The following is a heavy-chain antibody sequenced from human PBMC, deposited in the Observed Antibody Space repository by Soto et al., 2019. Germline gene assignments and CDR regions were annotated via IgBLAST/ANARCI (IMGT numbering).Heavy chain of an antibody. D-gene: IGHD6-13*01. V-gene: IGHV4-61*01. Sequence: ASVTLRLPGTVSGDAGNSGSYYWTWIRQPPGKGLEWIGYISYTGSTTYNPSLKSRVTISEDTSKNQFSLKLTSVTAADTAVYYCARDLVLTAGGLSYYYGMDVWGQGTTVT. J-gene: IGHJ6*02. CDR1: GDAGNSGSYY. CDR3: ARDLVLTAGGLSYYYGMDV. CDR2: ISYTGST.